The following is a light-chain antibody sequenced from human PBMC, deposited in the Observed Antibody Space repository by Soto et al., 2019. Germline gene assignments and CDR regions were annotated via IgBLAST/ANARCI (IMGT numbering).Light chain of an antibody. CDR2: GAS. CDR1: QSVGTS. Sequence: DIVMTQAQASLSVSTGQRVTLSCRASQSVGTSIAWYQQKPGQAPRLLIFGASPRATGVPARFSGSGSGAAFTLTISSLQSEEFANYYCQQYYNWPPFTLGQGTKVDIK. J-gene: IGKJ2*01. V-gene: IGKV3-15*01. CDR3: QQYYNWPPFT.